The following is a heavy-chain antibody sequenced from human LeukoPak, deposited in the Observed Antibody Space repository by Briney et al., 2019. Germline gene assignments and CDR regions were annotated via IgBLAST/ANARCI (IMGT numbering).Heavy chain of an antibody. D-gene: IGHD3-10*01. Sequence: ASVKVSCKASGYTFTDYYMHWVRQAPGQGLEWMGWINPNSGDTNYAQKFQGSVTMTRDTSISTAYMELSRLRSDDTAVYYCARDGGITMVRGVPDFDYWGQGTLVTVSS. V-gene: IGHV1-2*02. CDR2: INPNSGDT. J-gene: IGHJ4*02. CDR3: ARDGGITMVRGVPDFDY. CDR1: GYTFTDYY.